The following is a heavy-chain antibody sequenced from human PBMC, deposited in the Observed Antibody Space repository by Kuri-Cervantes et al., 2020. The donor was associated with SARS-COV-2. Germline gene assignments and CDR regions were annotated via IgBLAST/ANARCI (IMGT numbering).Heavy chain of an antibody. D-gene: IGHD1-1*01. CDR3: ARGGIPAATGFDY. CDR2: VYQSGSA. CDR1: GDSISSGGYS. J-gene: IGHJ4*02. V-gene: IGHV4-30-2*01. Sequence: LRLSCAVSGDSISSGGYSWSWIRQPPGKGLEWIGYVYQSGSAYYNPSLQSRVTLSIDRSKNTFSLKLTSVTAADSAVYFCARGGIPAATGFDYWSQGTLVTVSS.